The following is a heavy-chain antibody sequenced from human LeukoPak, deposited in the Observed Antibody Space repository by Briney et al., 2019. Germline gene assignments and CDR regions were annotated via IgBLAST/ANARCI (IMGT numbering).Heavy chain of an antibody. CDR1: GLTFSDYY. D-gene: IGHD3-22*01. Sequence: GGSLRLSCAVSGLTFSDYYMSWTRQAPGKGPELVSYISPSGSSIFYVDSVKGRFTISRDNAKNSLYLQMNSLRDEDTAVYYCARDATYYYDSSGYQTFDYWGQGTLVTVSS. CDR2: ISPSGSSI. V-gene: IGHV3-11*04. CDR3: ARDATYYYDSSGYQTFDY. J-gene: IGHJ4*02.